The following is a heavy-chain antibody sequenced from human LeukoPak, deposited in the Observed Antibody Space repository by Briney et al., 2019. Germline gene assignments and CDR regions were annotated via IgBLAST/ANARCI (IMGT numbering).Heavy chain of an antibody. CDR3: ARAGNNMVRGESTTVGMDV. V-gene: IGHV4-39*07. CDR1: GGSISSSSYY. CDR2: IYYSGST. D-gene: IGHD3-10*01. Sequence: SETLSLTCTVSGGSISSSSYYWGWIRQPPGKGLEWIGSIYYSGSTYYNPSLKSRVTISVDTSKNQFSLKLSSVTAADTAVYYCARAGNNMVRGESTTVGMDVWGQGTTVTVSS. J-gene: IGHJ6*02.